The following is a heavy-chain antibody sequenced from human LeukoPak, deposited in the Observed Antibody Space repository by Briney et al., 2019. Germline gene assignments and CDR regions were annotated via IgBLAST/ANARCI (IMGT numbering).Heavy chain of an antibody. J-gene: IGHJ4*02. V-gene: IGHV3-7*04. CDR1: GFIFSRYW. CDR2: IKQDGREK. Sequence: TGGSLRLSCAAPGFIFSRYWMTWVRQAPGKGLEWVAYIKQDGREKYYVDSVKGRFTISRDNANNSLYLQLNSLRAEDTAVYYCARVGGDYYFDYWGQGILVTVSS. CDR3: ARVGGDYYFDY. D-gene: IGHD1-26*01.